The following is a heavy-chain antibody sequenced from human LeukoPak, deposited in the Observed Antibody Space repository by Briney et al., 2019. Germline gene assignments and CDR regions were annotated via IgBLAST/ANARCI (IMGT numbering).Heavy chain of an antibody. J-gene: IGHJ5*02. Sequence: ASVKVSCKASGYTFSGYYIHWVRQAPGQGLEWMGLIKPDSGDTNYAQNFRGRVTMARDTSITTAYMELNRLTSDDTAVYYCVRDRPHNWFDPWGQGTLVTVSS. CDR2: IKPDSGDT. CDR3: VRDRPHNWFDP. V-gene: IGHV1-2*02. CDR1: GYTFSGYY.